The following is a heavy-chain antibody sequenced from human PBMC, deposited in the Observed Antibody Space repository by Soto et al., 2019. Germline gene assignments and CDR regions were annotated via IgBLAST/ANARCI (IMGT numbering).Heavy chain of an antibody. D-gene: IGHD5-18*01. CDR3: ATNVDTAMVTPRFDP. V-gene: IGHV1-24*01. J-gene: IGHJ5*02. CDR1: GYTLTELF. CDR2: FDPEDGET. Sequence: GASVKVSCKVSGYTLTELFMHWVRQAPGKGLEWMGGFDPEDGETIYAQKFQGRVTMTEDTSTDTAYMELSSLRSEDTAVYYCATNVDTAMVTPRFDPWGQGNLVTVS.